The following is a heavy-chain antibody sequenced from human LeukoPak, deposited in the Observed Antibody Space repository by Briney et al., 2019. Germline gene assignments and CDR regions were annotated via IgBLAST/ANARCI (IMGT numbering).Heavy chain of an antibody. CDR1: GYTFTSYD. J-gene: IGHJ6*03. V-gene: IGHV1-8*01. CDR2: MNPNSGNT. Sequence: ASVKVSCKASGYTFTSYDINWVRQATGQGLGWMGWMNPNSGNTGYAQKFQGRVTMTRNTSISTAYMELSSLRSEDTAVYYCARGGPLYYYYYYMDVWGKGTTVTVSS. CDR3: ARGGPLYYYYYYMDV.